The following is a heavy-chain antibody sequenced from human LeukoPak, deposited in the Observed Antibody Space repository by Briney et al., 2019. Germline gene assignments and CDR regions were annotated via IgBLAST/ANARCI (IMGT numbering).Heavy chain of an antibody. J-gene: IGHJ3*02. CDR3: ARSVRDAMVRGVDDAFDI. D-gene: IGHD3-10*01. V-gene: IGHV4-4*02. Sequence: SETLSLTCAVSGGSISSSNWWSWVRQPPGKGREWSGEIYHSGSTNYNTSLKSRVTISVDKSKNQFSLKLSSVTAADTAVYYCARSVRDAMVRGVDDAFDIWGQGTMVTVSS. CDR1: GGSISSSNW. CDR2: IYHSGST.